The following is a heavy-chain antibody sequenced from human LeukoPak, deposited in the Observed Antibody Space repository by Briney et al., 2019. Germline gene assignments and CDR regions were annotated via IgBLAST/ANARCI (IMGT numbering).Heavy chain of an antibody. CDR2: IYPGDSDT. CDR3: ARANWNPGWNCFDY. J-gene: IGHJ4*02. Sequence: GESLKISCKGSGYGFSNFWIAWVRQVPGKGLEWMGIIYPGDSDTRYSPSFQGQVTMSADKSISTAYLQWNRVKASDTAIYYCARANWNPGWNCFDYWGPGTLVTVSS. CDR1: GYGFSNFW. D-gene: IGHD1-7*01. V-gene: IGHV5-51*01.